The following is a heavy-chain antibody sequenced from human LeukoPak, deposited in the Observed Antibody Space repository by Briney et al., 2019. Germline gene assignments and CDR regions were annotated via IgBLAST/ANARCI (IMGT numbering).Heavy chain of an antibody. CDR2: IHDSGST. Sequence: SETLSLTCTVSGGSISSYYWSWIRQPPGKGLEWIGYIHDSGSTDYNPSLKSRVTISVDTSNNQFSLNLRSVTAADTAVYYCARGPPPDFDCWGQGTLVTVSS. CDR3: ARGPPPDFDC. CDR1: GGSISSYY. J-gene: IGHJ4*02. V-gene: IGHV4-59*12.